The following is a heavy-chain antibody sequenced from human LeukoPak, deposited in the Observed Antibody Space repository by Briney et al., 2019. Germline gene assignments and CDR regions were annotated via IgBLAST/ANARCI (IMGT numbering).Heavy chain of an antibody. D-gene: IGHD1-26*01. CDR2: IFYSGNT. CDR3: AREQYSGSYYGDLGWFDP. J-gene: IGHJ5*02. CDR1: GGSISSYY. Sequence: SETLSLTCTVSGGSISSYYWSWIRQPPGKGLEWIGSIFYSGNTYDNPSLKSRVTISVDTSKNQFSLKLSSVTAADTAVYYCAREQYSGSYYGDLGWFDPWGQGTLVTVPS. V-gene: IGHV4-59*12.